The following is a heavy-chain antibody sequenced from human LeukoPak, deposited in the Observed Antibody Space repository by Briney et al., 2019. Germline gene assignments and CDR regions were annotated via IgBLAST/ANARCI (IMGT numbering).Heavy chain of an antibody. D-gene: IGHD1-26*01. V-gene: IGHV3-11*06. CDR2: ISSSSGYT. Sequence: GGSLRLSCAASGFTFSDYYMNWIRQAPGKGLEWVSYISSSSGYTKYADSVKGRFTISRDNAENSLYLQMSSLRAEATAVYYCARSTSAFDSPFDLWGQGTLVTVSS. CDR3: ARSTSAFDSPFDL. J-gene: IGHJ4*02. CDR1: GFTFSDYY.